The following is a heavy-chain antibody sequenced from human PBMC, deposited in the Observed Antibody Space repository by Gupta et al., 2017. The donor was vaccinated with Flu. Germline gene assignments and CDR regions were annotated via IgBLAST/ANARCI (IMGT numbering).Heavy chain of an antibody. CDR2: ISYDGSNK. Sequence: QVQLVESGGDVAQPGRALTLSCAASGFTCSSAALPWIRQAPGKGLEWVTTISYDGSNKYYADSVKGRFTISRDDSKNTLYLQMNSLRAEDTAVYYCARDRHTGSYYGYFDYWGQGTLVTVSS. V-gene: IGHV3-30-3*01. D-gene: IGHD1-26*01. J-gene: IGHJ4*02. CDR1: GFTCSSAA. CDR3: ARDRHTGSYYGYFDY.